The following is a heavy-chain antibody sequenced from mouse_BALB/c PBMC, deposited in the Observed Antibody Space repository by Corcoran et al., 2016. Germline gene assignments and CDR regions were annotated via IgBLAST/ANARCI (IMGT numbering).Heavy chain of an antibody. D-gene: IGHD1-1*01. CDR1: GYTFTTAG. Sequence: QIQLVKSGPELKKPGETVRISCKASGYTFTTAGMQWVQKMPGKGLKWMGWINTHSGVPKYAEDFKGRVAISLETAASTAYLQISNLKKEDTATYFCARQRVYYYYGVAYLGQGTLVTVSA. CDR3: ARQRVYYYYGVAY. CDR2: INTHSGVP. J-gene: IGHJ3*01. V-gene: IGHV9-4*02.